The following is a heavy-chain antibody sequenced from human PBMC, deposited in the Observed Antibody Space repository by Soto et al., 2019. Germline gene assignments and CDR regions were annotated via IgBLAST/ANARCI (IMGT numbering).Heavy chain of an antibody. J-gene: IGHJ6*02. D-gene: IGHD3-10*01. CDR1: GFTFSSHS. CDR2: ISGGSKSI. Sequence: GSLRLSCVTSGFTFSSHSMNWVRQAPGKGLEWISYISGGSKSIYYAASVKGRFTISRDNAKNSLYLEMNSLRDEDTAVYSCVRDSRRGYGMDVWGPGTTVTVSS. V-gene: IGHV3-48*02. CDR3: VRDSRRGYGMDV.